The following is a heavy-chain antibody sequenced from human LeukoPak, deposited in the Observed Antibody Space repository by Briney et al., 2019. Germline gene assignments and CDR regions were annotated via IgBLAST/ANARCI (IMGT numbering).Heavy chain of an antibody. J-gene: IGHJ3*02. V-gene: IGHV1-46*01. CDR3: ASGAYDSSGYYFSAFDI. Sequence: ASVKVSCKASGYTFTSYYMHWVRQAPGQGLEWMGIINPSSGGTSYAQKFRGRVTMTRDTSTSTVYMELSSLRSEDTAVYYCASGAYDSSGYYFSAFDIWGQGTMVTVSS. D-gene: IGHD3-22*01. CDR1: GYTFTSYY. CDR2: INPSSGGT.